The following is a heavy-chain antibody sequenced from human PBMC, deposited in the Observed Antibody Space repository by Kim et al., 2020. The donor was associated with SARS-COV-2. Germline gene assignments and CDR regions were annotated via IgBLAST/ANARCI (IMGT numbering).Heavy chain of an antibody. CDR1: GFTFSDYT. Sequence: GGSLRLSCAASGFTFSDYTMNWVRQAPGKGLEWVSSISSDSESIYYADSVKGRFTISRENAKNSLYLQMNSLRAEDTAVYYCVSFSRSDYDHVWGSFPPVDYWGQGTLVTVSS. CDR3: VSFSRSDYDHVWGSFPPVDY. CDR2: ISSDSESI. D-gene: IGHD3-16*01. V-gene: IGHV3-21*01. J-gene: IGHJ4*02.